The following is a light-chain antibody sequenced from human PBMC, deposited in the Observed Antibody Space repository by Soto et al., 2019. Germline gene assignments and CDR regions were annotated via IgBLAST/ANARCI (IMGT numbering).Light chain of an antibody. CDR1: NSNTGAGYD. V-gene: IGLV1-40*01. J-gene: IGLJ1*01. CDR2: ANN. Sequence: QSVLTQPPSVSGAPGQRVTFSCTGSNSNTGAGYDVHWYQQLPGTVPKLLIYANNKRPSGVPDRFSGSMSGTSASLAINGLQAEDEADYYCQSYDSSLSGFVFGTGTKLTVL. CDR3: QSYDSSLSGFV.